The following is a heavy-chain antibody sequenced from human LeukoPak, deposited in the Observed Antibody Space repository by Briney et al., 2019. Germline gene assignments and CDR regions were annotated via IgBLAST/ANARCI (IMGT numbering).Heavy chain of an antibody. CDR2: ISFDGANK. CDR1: GFTFSMSS. J-gene: IGHJ4*02. D-gene: IGHD6-13*01. CDR3: ARGRAGIAAAGFDY. V-gene: IGHV3-30*04. Sequence: GRSLGLSCATSGFTFSMSSMHWVRLAPGKGLEWLAGISFDGANKFSGDSVKGRFSISRDNSKNTLYLQMNSLRLDDTAVYFCARGRAGIAAAGFDYWGQGTLVTVSS.